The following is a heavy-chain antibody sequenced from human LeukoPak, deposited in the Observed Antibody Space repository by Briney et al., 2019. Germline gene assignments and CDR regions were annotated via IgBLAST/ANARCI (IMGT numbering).Heavy chain of an antibody. Sequence: EASVKVSCKASGGTFSSYAISWVRQAPGQGLEWMGGITPIFGTANYAQKFQGRVTITTDESTSTAYMELSSLRSEDTAVYYCARDLQSYYYDSSTNAFDIWGQGTMVTVSS. V-gene: IGHV1-69*05. D-gene: IGHD3-22*01. J-gene: IGHJ3*02. CDR1: GGTFSSYA. CDR3: ARDLQSYYYDSSTNAFDI. CDR2: ITPIFGTA.